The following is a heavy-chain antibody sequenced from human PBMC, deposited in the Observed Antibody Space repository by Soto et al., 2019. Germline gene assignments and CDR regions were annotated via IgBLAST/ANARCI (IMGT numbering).Heavy chain of an antibody. V-gene: IGHV1-2*02. Sequence: ASVKVSCKASGYTFTGYYMHWVRQAPGQGLEWMGWINPNSGGTNYAQKFQGRVTMTRDTSISTAYMELSRLRSDDTAVYYCARDFHDFPPSALEKPGYWGQGTLVTVSS. CDR3: ARDFHDFPPSALEKPGY. CDR1: GYTFTGYY. D-gene: IGHD3-3*01. CDR2: INPNSGGT. J-gene: IGHJ4*02.